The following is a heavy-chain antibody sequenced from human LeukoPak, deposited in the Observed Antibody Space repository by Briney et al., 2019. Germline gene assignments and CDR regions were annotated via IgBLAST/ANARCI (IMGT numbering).Heavy chain of an antibody. CDR2: ISSSSFI. D-gene: IGHD3-10*01. CDR3: ARDRDDY. V-gene: IGHV3-21*01. CDR1: GFTFSSYT. Sequence: PGGSLRLSYAASGFTFSSYTMNWVRQAPGKGLEWVSSISSSSFIYYADSVKGRFTISRDNAKNSLYLQMNSLRAEDTAVYYCARDRDDYWGQGTLVTVSS. J-gene: IGHJ4*02.